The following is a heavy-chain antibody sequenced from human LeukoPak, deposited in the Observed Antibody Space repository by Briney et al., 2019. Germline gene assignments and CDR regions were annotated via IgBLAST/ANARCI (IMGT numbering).Heavy chain of an antibody. V-gene: IGHV6-1*01. D-gene: IGHD1-26*01. Sequence: SQTLSLTCAISGDSVSSNSAAWNWIRQSPSRGLEWLGRTYYRSKWYNDYAVSVKSRITINPDTSKNQFSLQLNSMTPEDTAVYYCASSHYSGSYYYYYYMDVWGKGTTVTISS. J-gene: IGHJ6*03. CDR3: ASSHYSGSYYYYYYMDV. CDR1: GDSVSSNSAA. CDR2: TYYRSKWYN.